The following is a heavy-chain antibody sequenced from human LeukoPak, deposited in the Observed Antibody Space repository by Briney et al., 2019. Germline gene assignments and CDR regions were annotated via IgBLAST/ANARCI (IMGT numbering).Heavy chain of an antibody. CDR2: ISGSGGST. Sequence: PGGSLRLSCAASGFIFDDYTMHWVRQAPGKGLEWVSAISGSGGSTYYADSVKGRFTISRDNSKNTLYLQMNSLRAEDTAVYYCAKNPHPTGMIVVVPTEDYWGQGTLVTVSS. CDR3: AKNPHPTGMIVVVPTEDY. D-gene: IGHD3-22*01. CDR1: GFIFDDYT. V-gene: IGHV3-23*01. J-gene: IGHJ4*02.